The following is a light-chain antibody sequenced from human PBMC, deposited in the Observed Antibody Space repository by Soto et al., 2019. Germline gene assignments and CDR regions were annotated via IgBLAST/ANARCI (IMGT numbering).Light chain of an antibody. J-gene: IGKJ2*01. V-gene: IGKV3-15*01. CDR2: AAS. CDR1: RSVSSN. CDR3: HQYNHWFYT. Sequence: EIVLTQSPATLSASPGERVTLSCRASRSVSSNLAWTQQRPGQAPKLLIYAASTRATGVPARFSGSGSGTEFTLTISSLQSEDFAVYCCHQYNHWFYTFGQGTKLEIK.